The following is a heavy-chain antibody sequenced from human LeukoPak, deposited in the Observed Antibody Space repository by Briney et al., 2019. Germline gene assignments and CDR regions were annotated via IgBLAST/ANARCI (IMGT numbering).Heavy chain of an antibody. J-gene: IGHJ5*02. V-gene: IGHV3-7*01. CDR1: GFTFSSYW. D-gene: IGHD1-1*01. Sequence: GGSLRLSCAASGFTFSSYWMSWVRQAPGKGLEWVANIKQDGSEKYYVDSVKGRFTISRDNAKNSLYLQMNSLRAEDTAVYYCARVMGLERLGNWFDPWGQGTLVTVSS. CDR2: IKQDGSEK. CDR3: ARVMGLERLGNWFDP.